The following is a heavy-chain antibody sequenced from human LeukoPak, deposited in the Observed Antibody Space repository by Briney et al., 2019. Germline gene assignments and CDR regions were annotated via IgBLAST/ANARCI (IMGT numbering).Heavy chain of an antibody. D-gene: IGHD6-19*01. CDR1: GGTFSSYA. CDR2: IIPILGIA. J-gene: IGHJ4*02. CDR3: ARARIAVAGTLDY. V-gene: IGHV1-69*04. Sequence: GASVKVSCKASGGTFSSYAISWVRQAPGQGLEWMGRIIPILGIANYAQKFQGRVTITTDESTSTAYMELSSLRSEDTAVYYCARARIAVAGTLDYWGRGTLVTVSS.